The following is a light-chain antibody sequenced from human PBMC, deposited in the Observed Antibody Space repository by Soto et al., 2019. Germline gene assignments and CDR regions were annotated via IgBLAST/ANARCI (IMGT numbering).Light chain of an antibody. J-gene: IGLJ1*01. Sequence: QSALTQPRSVSGSPGQSVTISCTGTSSDVGGYNFVSWYQQHPGKAPKLMIYDVSERPSGVPDRFSGSKSGNTASLTISGLQAQDEADYYCCSYAGSPPYVFGTGTKLTVL. CDR2: DVS. V-gene: IGLV2-11*01. CDR3: CSYAGSPPYV. CDR1: SSDVGGYNF.